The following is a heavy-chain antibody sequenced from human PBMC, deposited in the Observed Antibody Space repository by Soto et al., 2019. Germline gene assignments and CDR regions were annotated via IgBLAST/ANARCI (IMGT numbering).Heavy chain of an antibody. J-gene: IGHJ5*02. V-gene: IGHV1-69*12. CDR2: IIPIFGTA. CDR3: ARGGEQWLVQDWFDP. Sequence: QVQLVQSGAEVKKTGSSVKVSCKASGGTFSSYAISWVRQAPGQGLEWMGGIIPIFGTANYAQKFQGRVTITADESTSTVYMELSSLRSEDTAVYYCARGGEQWLVQDWFDPWCQGTLVTVSS. D-gene: IGHD6-19*01. CDR1: GGTFSSYA.